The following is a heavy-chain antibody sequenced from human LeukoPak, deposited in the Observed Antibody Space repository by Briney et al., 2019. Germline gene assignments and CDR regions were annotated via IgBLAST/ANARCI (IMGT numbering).Heavy chain of an antibody. Sequence: PGGSLKLSCAASGFTFSGSAMHWVRQASGKGLGWVGRIRSKANSYATAYAASVKGRFTISRDDSKNTAYLQMNSLKTEDTAVYYCTRPNYCSSTSCYFVWLNWGQGTLVTVSS. CDR2: IRSKANSYAT. V-gene: IGHV3-73*01. J-gene: IGHJ4*02. CDR1: GFTFSGSA. D-gene: IGHD2-2*01. CDR3: TRPNYCSSTSCYFVWLN.